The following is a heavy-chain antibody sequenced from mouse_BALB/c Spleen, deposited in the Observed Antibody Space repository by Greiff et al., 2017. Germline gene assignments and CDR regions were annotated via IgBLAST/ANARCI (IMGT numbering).Heavy chain of an antibody. Sequence: DVQLVESGGGLVKPGGSLKLSCAASGFTFSSYAMSWVRQTPEKRLEWVASISSGGSTYYPDSVKGRFTISRDNARNILYLQMSSLRSEDTAMYYCARGGDADYWGQGTTLTVSS. CDR1: GFTFSSYA. CDR2: ISSGGST. CDR3: ARGGDADY. J-gene: IGHJ2*01. V-gene: IGHV5-6-5*01.